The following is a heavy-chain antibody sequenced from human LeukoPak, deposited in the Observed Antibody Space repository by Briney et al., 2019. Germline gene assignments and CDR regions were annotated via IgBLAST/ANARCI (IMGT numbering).Heavy chain of an antibody. CDR3: ASRGYSYGYHPSIDY. Sequence: SQTLSLTCTVSGGSISSGDYYWSWIRQPPGKGLEWIGYIYYSGSTYYNPSLKSRVTISVDTSKNQLSLKLSSVTAADTAVYYCASRGYSYGYHPSIDYWGQGTLVTVSS. D-gene: IGHD5-18*01. CDR2: IYYSGST. J-gene: IGHJ4*02. V-gene: IGHV4-30-4*08. CDR1: GGSISSGDYY.